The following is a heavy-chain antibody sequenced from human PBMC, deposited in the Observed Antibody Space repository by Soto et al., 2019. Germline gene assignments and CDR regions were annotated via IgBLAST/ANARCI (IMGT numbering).Heavy chain of an antibody. CDR3: ARGGQRVLRYFDWLLTKIADFDY. J-gene: IGHJ4*02. V-gene: IGHV1-2*04. Sequence: ASVKVSCKASGYTFTGYYMHWVRQAPGQGLEWMGWINPNGGGTNYAQKFQGWVTMTRDTSISTAYMELSRLRSDDTAVYYCARGGQRVLRYFDWLLTKIADFDYWGQGTLVTVSS. D-gene: IGHD3-9*01. CDR1: GYTFTGYY. CDR2: INPNGGGT.